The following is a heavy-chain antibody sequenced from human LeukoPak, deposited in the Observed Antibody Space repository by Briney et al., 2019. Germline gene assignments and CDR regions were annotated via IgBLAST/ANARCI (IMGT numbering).Heavy chain of an antibody. CDR3: ARVYCTNGVCPFDY. Sequence: PSETLSLTCTVSGGSISSYYWSWIRQPPGKGLEWIGYIYYSGSTNYNPSLKSRVTISVDTSKNQFSLKLSSVTAADTAVYYCARVYCTNGVCPFDYWGQGTLVIVSS. D-gene: IGHD2-8*01. CDR2: IYYSGST. J-gene: IGHJ4*02. CDR1: GGSISSYY. V-gene: IGHV4-59*01.